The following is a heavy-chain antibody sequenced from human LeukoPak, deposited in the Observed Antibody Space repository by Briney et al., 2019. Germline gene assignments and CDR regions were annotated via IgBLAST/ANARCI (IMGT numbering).Heavy chain of an antibody. CDR2: IYHSGST. J-gene: IGHJ6*02. CDR3: ARDIVVVSAAIRPSYYYYGMDV. CDR1: GGSISSSNW. V-gene: IGHV4-4*02. D-gene: IGHD2-2*02. Sequence: SGTLSLTCAVSGGSISSSNWWSWVRQPPGKGLEWIGEIYHSGSTNYDPSLKSRVTISVDKSKNQFSLKLSSVTAADTAVYYCARDIVVVSAAIRPSYYYYGMDVWGQGTTVTVSS.